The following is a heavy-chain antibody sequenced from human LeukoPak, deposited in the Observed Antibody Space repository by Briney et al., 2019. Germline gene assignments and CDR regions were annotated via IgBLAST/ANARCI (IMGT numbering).Heavy chain of an antibody. CDR3: AKDGWLESGRTPFYFDS. CDR1: GFTFSSYS. CDR2: ISSSSSYI. Sequence: GGSLRLSCAASGFTFSSYSMNWVRQAPGKGLEWVSSISSSSSYIYYADSVKGRFAISRDNARNSLYLQMSRLRVEDTAVYYCAKDGWLESGRTPFYFDSWGQGTLVTVSS. J-gene: IGHJ4*02. D-gene: IGHD3-10*01. V-gene: IGHV3-21*06.